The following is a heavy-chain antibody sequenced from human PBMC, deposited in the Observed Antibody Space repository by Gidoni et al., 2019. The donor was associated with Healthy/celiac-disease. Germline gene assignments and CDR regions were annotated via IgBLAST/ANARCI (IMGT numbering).Heavy chain of an antibody. Sequence: EVQLVESGGGLVQPGGSLRLSCAASGLPFSSYEMNWVRQAPGKGLECVSYISSSGSTIYYADSVKGRFTISRDNAKNSLYLQMNSLRAEDTAVYYCARRGADWEAFDIWGQGTMVTVSS. CDR1: GLPFSSYE. CDR2: ISSSGSTI. V-gene: IGHV3-48*03. J-gene: IGHJ3*02. CDR3: ARRGADWEAFDI. D-gene: IGHD1-26*01.